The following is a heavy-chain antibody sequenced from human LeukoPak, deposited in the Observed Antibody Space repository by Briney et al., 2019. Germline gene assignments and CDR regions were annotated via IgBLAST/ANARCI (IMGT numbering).Heavy chain of an antibody. CDR3: ATSAYVYGYFDY. CDR2: ISWNSGGI. CDR1: GFTFDDYA. J-gene: IGHJ4*02. V-gene: IGHV3-9*01. Sequence: GRSLRLSCAASGFTFDDYAMHWVRQAPGKGLEWVSGISWNSGGIGYADSVKGRFTISRDNAKNSLYLQMNSLRAEDTALYYCATSAYVYGYFDYWGQGTLVTVSS. D-gene: IGHD3-10*01.